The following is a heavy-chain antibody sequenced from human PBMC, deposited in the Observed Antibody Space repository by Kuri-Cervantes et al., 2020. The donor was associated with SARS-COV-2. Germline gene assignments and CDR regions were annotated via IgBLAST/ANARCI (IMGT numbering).Heavy chain of an antibody. CDR3: ARALGVPAATPGEI. Sequence: GESLKISCAASGFTFSSYAMSWVRQAPGKGLEWVSAISGSGGSTYYADSVKGRFTISRDNAKNSLYLQMNSLRAEDTAVYYCARALGVPAATPGEIWGQGTMVTVSS. V-gene: IGHV3-23*01. CDR1: GFTFSSYA. CDR2: ISGSGGST. J-gene: IGHJ3*02. D-gene: IGHD2-2*01.